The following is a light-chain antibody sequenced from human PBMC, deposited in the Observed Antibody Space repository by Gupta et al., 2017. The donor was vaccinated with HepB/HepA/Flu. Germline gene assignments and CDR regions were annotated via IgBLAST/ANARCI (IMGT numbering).Light chain of an antibody. V-gene: IGKV3-20*01. CDR2: GAT. CDR3: QQDGSSLTWT. J-gene: IGKJ1*01. CDR1: QSVTNNY. Sequence: EIVLTQSPGTLSLSPGERATLACRTSQSVTNNYLGWYKQKPGQGPRLLIYGATSRGTGITDRFSGSGYGTDFTLTISRREPEDFAVYYCQQDGSSLTWTFGQGTKVEIK.